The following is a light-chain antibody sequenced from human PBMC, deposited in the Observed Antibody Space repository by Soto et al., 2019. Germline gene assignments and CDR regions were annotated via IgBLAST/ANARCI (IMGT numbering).Light chain of an antibody. Sequence: SALTQPPSAPGSPGQSVAISCTGTSSDVGGYNYVSWYQLHPGKAPKLMIYEVNLRPSGVPDRFSGSKSGNTASLTVSGLQAEDEPDYYCSSYAGNNNYVFGTGTKVTV. CDR2: EVN. V-gene: IGLV2-8*01. J-gene: IGLJ1*01. CDR1: SSDVGGYNY. CDR3: SSYAGNNNYV.